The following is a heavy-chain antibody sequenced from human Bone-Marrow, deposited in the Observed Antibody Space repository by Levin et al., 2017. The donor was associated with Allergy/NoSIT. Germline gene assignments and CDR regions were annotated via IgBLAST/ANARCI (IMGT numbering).Heavy chain of an antibody. D-gene: IGHD4-11*01. J-gene: IGHJ4*02. CDR2: ISSTGII. Sequence: AGGSLRLSCAVSGVTFSASHMNWIRQAPGKGLEWVSYISSTGIINYAESVKGRFTTSRDNAKNSVILQMNRLRDEDTAVYYCARRGDSNGAFEYWGQGTLVTVSS. CDR1: GVTFSASH. V-gene: IGHV3-69-1*02. CDR3: ARRGDSNGAFEY.